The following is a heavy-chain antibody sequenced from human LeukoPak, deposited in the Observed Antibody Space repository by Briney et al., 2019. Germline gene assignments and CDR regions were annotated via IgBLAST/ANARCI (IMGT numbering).Heavy chain of an antibody. CDR2: ISGSGGST. CDR1: GFTFSSYA. D-gene: IGHD3-22*01. V-gene: IGHV3-23*01. J-gene: IGHJ4*02. CDR3: AKDLVAAYHDSSGPFAY. Sequence: GGSLRLSCAASGFTFSSYAMSWVRQAPGKGLEWVSAISGSGGSTYYADSVKGRFTISRDNSKNTLYLQMNSLRAEDTAVYYCAKDLVAAYHDSSGPFAYWGQGTLVTVSS.